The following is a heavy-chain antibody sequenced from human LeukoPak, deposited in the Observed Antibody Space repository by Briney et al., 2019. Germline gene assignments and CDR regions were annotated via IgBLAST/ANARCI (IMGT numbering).Heavy chain of an antibody. Sequence: GGALRLSCEGSGFSFSEYWMSWGRQAPGKVLEWGASVKQGGREKYYVDSGKGRFDIYREDAKNSLYLQMNTLRSDDTALYYCASYYGINWVIGYWGQGTLVTVSS. V-gene: IGHV3-7*01. CDR2: VKQGGREK. CDR3: ASYYGINWVIGY. D-gene: IGHD4-17*01. J-gene: IGHJ4*02. CDR1: GFSFSEYW.